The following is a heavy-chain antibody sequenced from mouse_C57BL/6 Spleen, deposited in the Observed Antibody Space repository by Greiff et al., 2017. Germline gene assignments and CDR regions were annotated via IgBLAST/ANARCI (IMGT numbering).Heavy chain of an antibody. J-gene: IGHJ4*01. CDR1: GFTFTDYY. D-gene: IGHD2-3*01. CDR2: IRNKANGYTT. V-gene: IGHV7-3*01. Sequence: EVQLVESGGGLVQPGGSLSLSCAASGFTFTDYYMSWVRQPPGKALEWLGFIRNKANGYTTEYSASVKGRFTISRDNSKSILYLQMNALRAEDSATYYGARLEIYDGYYAAMDYWGQGTSVTVSS. CDR3: ARLEIYDGYYAAMDY.